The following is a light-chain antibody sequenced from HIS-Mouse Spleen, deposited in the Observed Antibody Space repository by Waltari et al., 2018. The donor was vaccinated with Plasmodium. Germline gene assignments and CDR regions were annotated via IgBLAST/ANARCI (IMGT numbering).Light chain of an antibody. CDR1: SSDVGGYNH. Sequence: QSALTQPPSASGSPGQSVPIPCTGPSSDVGGYNHVSWYQQHPGKAPTLMIYEVSKRPSGVPDRFSGSKSGNTASLTVSGLQAEDEADYYCSSYAGSNNLVFGGGTKLTVL. CDR2: EVS. J-gene: IGLJ2*01. V-gene: IGLV2-8*01. CDR3: SSYAGSNNLV.